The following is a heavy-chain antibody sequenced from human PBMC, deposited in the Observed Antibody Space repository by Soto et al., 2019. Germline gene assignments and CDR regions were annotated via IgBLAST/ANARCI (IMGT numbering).Heavy chain of an antibody. J-gene: IGHJ4*02. CDR3: VQTTGWPGFAF. CDR2: IYGGGTT. D-gene: IGHD6-19*01. Sequence: EVQLVESGGGLIQPGGSLRLSCAASGFSVSSKYMTWVRQAPGKGLEWVSVIYGGGTTYYADSVKGRFTISRDNSKNTLYLQMNSLRAEDTAVYYCVQTTGWPGFAFWGQGTLVTVSS. CDR1: GFSVSSKY. V-gene: IGHV3-53*01.